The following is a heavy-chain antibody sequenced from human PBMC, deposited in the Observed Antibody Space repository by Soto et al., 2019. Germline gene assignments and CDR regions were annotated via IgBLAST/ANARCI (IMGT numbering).Heavy chain of an antibody. Sequence: PSETLSLTCAVYGGSVSGYYWNWIRQPPGKGLEWIGEINHTGGTHYNPSLKSRVTMPVDTSKNQFSLRLSSVTAADTAIYYCATRITVFGLLIPPFDPWGQGTQVTV. V-gene: IGHV4-34*01. J-gene: IGHJ5*02. CDR2: INHTGGT. D-gene: IGHD3-3*01. CDR3: ATRITVFGLLIPPFDP. CDR1: GGSVSGYY.